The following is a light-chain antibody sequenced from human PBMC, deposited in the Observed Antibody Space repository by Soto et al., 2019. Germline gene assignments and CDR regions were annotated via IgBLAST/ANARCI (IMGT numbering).Light chain of an antibody. CDR3: CSYAGSXTYV. CDR2: DVS. CDR1: SRDVCGCNY. Sequence: QSLLSQPRSVSGSPGQSVTISCTGTSRDVCGCNYFSWYQQHPGKAPKLMIYDVSKRPSGVPDRFSGSKSGNTASLTISGLQAEDAADYYCCSYAGSXTYVLGTGTKVXV. V-gene: IGLV2-11*01. J-gene: IGLJ1*01.